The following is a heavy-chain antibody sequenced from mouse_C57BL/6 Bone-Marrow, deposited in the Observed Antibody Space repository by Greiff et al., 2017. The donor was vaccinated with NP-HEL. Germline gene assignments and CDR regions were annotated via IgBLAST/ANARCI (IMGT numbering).Heavy chain of an antibody. CDR1: GYTFTRYW. CDR3: ARAHGAMDY. CDR2: IDPSDSEN. V-gene: IGHV1-52*01. D-gene: IGHD1-3*01. Sequence: VQLQQPGAELVRPGSSVKLSCKASGYTFTRYWLHWVKQRPIQCLEWIGNIDPSDSENHYNQKFKDKATLTVDKSSSTAYMQLSSLTSEDSAVYYCARAHGAMDYWGQGTSVTVSS. J-gene: IGHJ4*01.